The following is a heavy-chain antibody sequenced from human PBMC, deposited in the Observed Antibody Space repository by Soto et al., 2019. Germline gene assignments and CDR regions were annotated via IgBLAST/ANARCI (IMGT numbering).Heavy chain of an antibody. CDR3: AKENTPDYGDYVDY. D-gene: IGHD4-17*01. CDR1: GFTFSSYA. CDR2: ISGSGTST. V-gene: IGHV3-23*01. J-gene: IGHJ4*02. Sequence: EVQLLESGGGLVQPGGSLRLSCAASGFTFSSYAMSWVRQAPGKGLKWISSISGSGTSTYYADSMKGRFTISRDNSKNTMYLQMNSLRAEDTALYFCAKENTPDYGDYVDYWGQGTLVTVSS.